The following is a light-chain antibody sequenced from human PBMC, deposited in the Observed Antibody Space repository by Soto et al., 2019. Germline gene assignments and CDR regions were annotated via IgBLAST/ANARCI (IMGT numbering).Light chain of an antibody. CDR3: GTWDNSLSIYV. J-gene: IGLJ1*01. CDR2: EDN. V-gene: IGLV1-51*02. Sequence: QSALTQPPSVPAAPGQKVTISCSGTSSNIGNNYVSWYRHFPGTAPKLLIYEDNKRPSEIPDRFSGSKSGTSATLGITGLQTGDEADYYCGTWDNSLSIYVFATGTKVTVL. CDR1: SSNIGNNY.